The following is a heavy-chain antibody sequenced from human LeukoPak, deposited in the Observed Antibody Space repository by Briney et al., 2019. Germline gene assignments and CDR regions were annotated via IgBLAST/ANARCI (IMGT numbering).Heavy chain of an antibody. J-gene: IGHJ6*03. CDR3: ARGRGYSSSWYLNSYYYYMDV. D-gene: IGHD6-13*01. Sequence: PSETLSLTCAVYGGSFSGYYWSWIRQPPGKGLEWIGEINHSGSTNYNPSLKSRVTISVDTSKNQFSLKLSSVTAADTAVYYCARGRGYSSSWYLNSYYYYMDVWGKGTTVTVSS. V-gene: IGHV4-34*01. CDR1: GGSFSGYY. CDR2: INHSGST.